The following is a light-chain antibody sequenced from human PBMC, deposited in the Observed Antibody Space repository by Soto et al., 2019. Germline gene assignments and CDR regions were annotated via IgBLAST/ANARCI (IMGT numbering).Light chain of an antibody. J-gene: IGLJ1*01. V-gene: IGLV2-14*01. CDR1: RSEVGGYNY. CDR2: DVS. CDR3: SSYTTSNTRQIV. Sequence: QSVLTQPASLSGSPGQSITISCTGTRSEVGGYNYVSWYQQHPGKAPKFMIYDVSNRPSGVSNRFSGSKSGNTASLTISGLQAEDEADYYCSSYTTSNTRQIVFGTGTKVTVL.